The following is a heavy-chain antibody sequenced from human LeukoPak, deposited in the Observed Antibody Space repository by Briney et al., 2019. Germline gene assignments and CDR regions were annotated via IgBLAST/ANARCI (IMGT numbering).Heavy chain of an antibody. J-gene: IGHJ4*02. CDR1: GYTLTELS. D-gene: IGHD2-2*01. V-gene: IGHV1-24*01. CDR2: FDPEDGET. CDR3: ARVSRAPSRGVVPAAITPIV. Sequence: ASVKVSCKVSGYTLTELSMHWVRQAPGKGLEWMGGFDPEDGETIYAQKFQGRVTMTEDTSTDTAYMELSSLRSEDTAVYYCARVSRAPSRGVVPAAITPIVWGQGTLVTVSS.